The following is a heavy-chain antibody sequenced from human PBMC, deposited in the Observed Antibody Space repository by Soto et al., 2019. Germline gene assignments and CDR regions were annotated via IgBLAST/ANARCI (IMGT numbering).Heavy chain of an antibody. CDR2: IYHSGST. Sequence: SETLSLTCAFSGGSISSGGYSWSWIRQPPGKGLEWIGYIYHSGSTYYNPSLKSRVTISVDRSKNQFSLKLSSVTAADTAVYYCARVHGPWGQGTLVTVSS. CDR1: GGSISSGGYS. CDR3: ARVHGP. J-gene: IGHJ5*02. V-gene: IGHV4-30-2*01.